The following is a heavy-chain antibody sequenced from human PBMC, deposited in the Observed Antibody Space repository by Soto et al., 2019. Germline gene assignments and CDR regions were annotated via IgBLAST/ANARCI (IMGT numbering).Heavy chain of an antibody. D-gene: IGHD2-2*01. V-gene: IGHV3-30*03. CDR2: ISYDVSHK. J-gene: IGHJ4*01. CDR1: GFTFSSYG. CDR3: AYSQYLLPYYFDY. Sequence: GGSLRLSCAASGFTFSSYGMHWVRQAPGKGLEWVAVISYDVSHKYYADSVKGRFTISRDHSKNTLYLQMNSLRAEDTAVYYCAYSQYLLPYYFDYWGQGTLVTVSS.